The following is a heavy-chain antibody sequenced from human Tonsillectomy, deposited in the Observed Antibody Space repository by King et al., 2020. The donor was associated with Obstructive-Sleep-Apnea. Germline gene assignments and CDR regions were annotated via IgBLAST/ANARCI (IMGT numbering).Heavy chain of an antibody. V-gene: IGHV3-48*04. Sequence: EVQLVESGGVLVQPGGSLRLSCAASGFTFSSYGMNWVRQAPGKGLEWVSDISGSSSDIYYADSVKGRFTISRDNAKNSLYLQMKSLRAEDTTVYYCAREAEDIVVVPAASDKYYYYYGMDVWGQGTTVIVSS. CDR1: GFTFSSYG. D-gene: IGHD2-2*01. CDR3: AREAEDIVVVPAASDKYYYYYGMDV. J-gene: IGHJ6*02. CDR2: ISGSSSDI.